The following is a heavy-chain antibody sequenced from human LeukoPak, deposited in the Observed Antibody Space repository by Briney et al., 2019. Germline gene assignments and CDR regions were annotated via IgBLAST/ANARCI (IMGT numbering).Heavy chain of an antibody. CDR2: IYYSGST. CDR3: ARVIKGGYGYFDY. Sequence: SETLSLTCTVSGVSISSYYWSWIRQPPGKGLEWIGYIYYSGSTNYNPSLKSRVTISVDTSKNQFSLKLSSVTAADTAVYYCARVIKGGYGYFDYWGQGTLVTVSS. J-gene: IGHJ4*02. V-gene: IGHV4-59*01. D-gene: IGHD6-25*01. CDR1: GVSISSYY.